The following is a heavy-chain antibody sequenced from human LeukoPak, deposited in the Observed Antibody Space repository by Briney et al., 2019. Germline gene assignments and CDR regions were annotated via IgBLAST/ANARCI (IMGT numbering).Heavy chain of an antibody. CDR3: VRGGTYWTVS. CDR2: IKPDGSEK. J-gene: IGHJ5*01. V-gene: IGHV3-7*01. Sequence: GSLRLSCAASGFVFSASYMSWVRKAPGKGLEWVATIKPDGSEKYHVDSVSGRFTISRDNTNDSLFLQMNSLRVDDTAVYYCVRGGTYWTVSWGQGTLVNVS. CDR1: GFVFSASY.